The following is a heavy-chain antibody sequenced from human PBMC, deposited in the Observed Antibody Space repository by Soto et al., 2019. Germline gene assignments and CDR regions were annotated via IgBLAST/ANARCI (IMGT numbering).Heavy chain of an antibody. V-gene: IGHV3-30-3*01. CDR3: ARPLWRDDYNWGYFDL. CDR1: GFTFSSYA. Sequence: GGSLRRSLAASGFTFSSYAMHGVRQAPGKGLEWVAVISYDGSNKYYADSVKGRFTISRDNSKNTLYLQMNSLRTEDTAVYYCARPLWRDDYNWGYFDLWGRGTLVTVSS. CDR2: ISYDGSNK. D-gene: IGHD4-4*01. J-gene: IGHJ2*01.